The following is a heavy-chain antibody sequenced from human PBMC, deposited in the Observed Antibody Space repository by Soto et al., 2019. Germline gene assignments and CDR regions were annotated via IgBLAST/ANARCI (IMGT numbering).Heavy chain of an antibody. Sequence: QVQLVESGGGVVQPGRSLRLSCAVSGFTVSTYGMHWVRQAPGKGLEWVAVISRDGGTKYYADSVKGRFTISRDNSRNTLFLEMNSLRGXDMXXXXXXXXXXSGYWGQGTLVTVSS. D-gene: IGHD3-10*01. J-gene: IGHJ4*02. CDR1: GFTVSTYG. CDR2: ISRDGGTK. V-gene: IGHV3-30*03. CDR3: XXXXXSGY.